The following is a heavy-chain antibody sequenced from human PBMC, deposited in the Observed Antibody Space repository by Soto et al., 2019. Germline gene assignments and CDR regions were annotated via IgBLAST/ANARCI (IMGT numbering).Heavy chain of an antibody. V-gene: IGHV1-2*04. J-gene: IGHJ6*02. Sequence: GASVKVSCKASGYTFTGYYMQWVRQAPGQGLEWMGWINPNSGGTNYAQKFQGWVTMTRDTSISTAYMELSRLRSDDTAVYYCARNGRYFDWLRSHYYYGMDVWGQGTTVTVSS. CDR3: ARNGRYFDWLRSHYYYGMDV. CDR1: GYTFTGYY. D-gene: IGHD3-9*01. CDR2: INPNSGGT.